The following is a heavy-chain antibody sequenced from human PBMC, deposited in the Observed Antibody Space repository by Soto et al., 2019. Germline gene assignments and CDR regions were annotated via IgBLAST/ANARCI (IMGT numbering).Heavy chain of an antibody. V-gene: IGHV3-53*01. CDR3: GTHPGGGGY. J-gene: IGHJ4*02. D-gene: IGHD3-10*01. CDR1: GFTVSNNY. CDR2: IYSGGYT. Sequence: EVQLVESGGGLIQPGGSLRLSCAVSGFTVSNNYMSWVRQAPGKGLEGVSVIYSGGYTAYGDSVKGRFTISRDNSKTPLYSQKKSRGAAAPAVFSCGTHPGGGGYWGQGTLVTVSS.